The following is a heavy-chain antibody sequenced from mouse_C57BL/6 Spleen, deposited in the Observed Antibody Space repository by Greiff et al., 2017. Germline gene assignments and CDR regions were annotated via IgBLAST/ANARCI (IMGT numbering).Heavy chain of an antibody. CDR2: INYDGSST. D-gene: IGHD2-1*01. CDR1: GFTFSAYY. Sequence: EVQLVESEGGLVQPGSSMKLSCTASGFTFSAYYMAWVRQVPEKGLEWVANINYDGSSTYYLGSLKSRFIISRDNAKNILYLQMSSLKSEDTATYYCARDDGKDYAMDYWGQGTSVTVSS. V-gene: IGHV5-16*01. CDR3: ARDDGKDYAMDY. J-gene: IGHJ4*01.